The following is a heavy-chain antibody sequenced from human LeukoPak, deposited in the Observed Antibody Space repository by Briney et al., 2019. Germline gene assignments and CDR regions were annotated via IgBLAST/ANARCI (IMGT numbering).Heavy chain of an antibody. CDR3: AKEIMEQWLGNWFDS. CDR1: GFTFSNYA. J-gene: IGHJ5*01. D-gene: IGHD6-19*01. V-gene: IGHV3-23*01. Sequence: GGTLRLSCAASGFTFSNYAMSWVRQAPGKGLEWVSAISTSGGTYYADSVKGRFTISRDNSKNTLFLQMNSLRAEDTAVYYCAKEIMEQWLGNWFDSWGQGTLVTVSS. CDR2: ISTSGGT.